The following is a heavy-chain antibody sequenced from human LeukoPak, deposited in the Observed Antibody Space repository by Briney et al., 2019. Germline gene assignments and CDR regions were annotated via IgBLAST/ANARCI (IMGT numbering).Heavy chain of an antibody. CDR3: ARDRGGSAFDI. V-gene: IGHV3-48*03. Sequence: GGSLRLSCAGSGFTFSSYEMNWVRQAPRKGLEWVPYINSSSRTIYYADSVKGRFTISRDNAKNTLYLHMNRLRAEDTAVYHCARDRGGSAFDILGQGTMVTVSS. CDR2: INSSSRTI. D-gene: IGHD3-10*01. J-gene: IGHJ3*02. CDR1: GFTFSSYE.